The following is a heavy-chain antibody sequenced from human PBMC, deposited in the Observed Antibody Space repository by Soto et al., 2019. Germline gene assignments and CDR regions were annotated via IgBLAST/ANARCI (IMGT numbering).Heavy chain of an antibody. J-gene: IGHJ4*02. V-gene: IGHV3-23*01. CDR1: GFTLSSYA. Sequence: EVQLLESGGALVQPGGSLRLSCAASGFTLSSYAVSWVRQPPGKGLEWVSSISATGGSTSYADSVKGRFTISRDTSKNTLYLLMNSLKAEDTAVYYCAKVGWIDSGWCHYWGQGTLVTVAS. CDR2: ISATGGST. D-gene: IGHD6-19*01. CDR3: AKVGWIDSGWCHY.